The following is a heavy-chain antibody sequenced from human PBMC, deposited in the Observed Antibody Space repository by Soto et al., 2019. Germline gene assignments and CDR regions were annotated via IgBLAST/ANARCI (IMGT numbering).Heavy chain of an antibody. V-gene: IGHV2-70*01. D-gene: IGHD5-12*01. Sequence: SGPTLVNPTQTLTLTCTFSGFSLSTSGMCVSWIRQPPGKTLEWLALIDWDDDKYYSTSLKTRLTISKDTSKNQVVLTMTNMDPVDTATYYCARTPTDGYNFPFDYWGQGTLVTVSS. CDR3: ARTPTDGYNFPFDY. CDR2: IDWDDDK. CDR1: GFSLSTSGMC. J-gene: IGHJ4*02.